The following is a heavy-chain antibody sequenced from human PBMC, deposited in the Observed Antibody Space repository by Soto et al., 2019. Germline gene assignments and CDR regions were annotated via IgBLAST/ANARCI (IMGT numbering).Heavy chain of an antibody. CDR1: GFTFSSYG. J-gene: IGHJ6*03. Sequence: QVQLVESGGGVVQPGRSLRLSCAASGFTFSSYGMHWVRQAPGKGLEWVAVISYDGSNKYYADSVKGRFTISRDNSKNTLYLQMNSLRADDTAVYYCAKGRSAYCSGGSCYHYYYYMDVWGKGTTVTVSS. D-gene: IGHD2-15*01. CDR3: AKGRSAYCSGGSCYHYYYYMDV. V-gene: IGHV3-30*18. CDR2: ISYDGSNK.